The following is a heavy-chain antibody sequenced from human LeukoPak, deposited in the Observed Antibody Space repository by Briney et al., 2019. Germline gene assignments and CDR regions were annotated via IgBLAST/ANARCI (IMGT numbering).Heavy chain of an antibody. D-gene: IGHD3-3*01. CDR2: INHSGST. V-gene: IGHV4-34*01. J-gene: IGHJ3*02. CDR3: ARARATIFGGFDI. Sequence: SETLSLTCAVYGGSFSGYYWSWIRQPPGKGLEWIGEINHSGSTNYNPSLKSRVTISVDTSKNQFSLKPSSVTAADTAVYYCARARATIFGGFDIWGQGTMVTVSS. CDR1: GGSFSGYY.